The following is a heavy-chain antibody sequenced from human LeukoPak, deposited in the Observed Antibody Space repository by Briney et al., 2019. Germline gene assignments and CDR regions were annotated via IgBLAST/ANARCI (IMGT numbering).Heavy chain of an antibody. CDR3: ARLREYSYGFTPFDY. J-gene: IGHJ4*02. D-gene: IGHD5-18*01. CDR2: IYYSGST. V-gene: IGHV4-59*01. Sequence: PSETLSLTCAFSGGSISSYYWSWIRQPPGKGLVWIGYIYYSGSTNYNPSLKSRVTISVDTSKNQFSLKLSSVTAADTAVYYCARLREYSYGFTPFDYWGQGTLVTVSS. CDR1: GGSISSYY.